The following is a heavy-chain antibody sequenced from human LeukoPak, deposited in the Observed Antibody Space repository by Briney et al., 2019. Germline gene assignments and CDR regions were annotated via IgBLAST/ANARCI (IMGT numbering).Heavy chain of an antibody. J-gene: IGHJ6*02. Sequence: GRSLRLSCADSGFTFSSYAMHWVRQAPGKGLEWVAVISYDGSNKYYADSVKGRFTISRDNPKNRLYLQMNSLRAEDTAVYYCARDIVVVQAAANNYYYGMDVWGQGTTVTVSS. CDR2: ISYDGSNK. D-gene: IGHD2-2*01. CDR3: ARDIVVVQAAANNYYYGMDV. CDR1: GFTFSSYA. V-gene: IGHV3-30-3*01.